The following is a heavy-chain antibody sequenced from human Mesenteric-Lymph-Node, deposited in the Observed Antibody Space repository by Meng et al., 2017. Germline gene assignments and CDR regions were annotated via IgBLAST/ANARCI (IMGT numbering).Heavy chain of an antibody. CDR3: ARDLMEIESY. J-gene: IGHJ4*02. Sequence: GESLKISCAASGFTFSSYGMHWVRQAPGKGLEWVAVISYDGSNKYYADSVKGRFLISRDNSKNTVYLQMNSLRVEDTAVYYCARDLMEIESYWGQGTLVTVSS. CDR2: ISYDGSNK. CDR1: GFTFSSYG. D-gene: IGHD1-1*01. V-gene: IGHV3-30*06.